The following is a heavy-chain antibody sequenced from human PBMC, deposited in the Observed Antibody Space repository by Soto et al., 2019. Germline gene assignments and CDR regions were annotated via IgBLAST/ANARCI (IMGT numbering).Heavy chain of an antibody. CDR2: MNPNSGNT. D-gene: IGHD2-15*01. V-gene: IGHV1-8*01. J-gene: IGHJ6*03. CDR3: ARGRGVVVVAAIAYYHYYMDV. CDR1: GYTFTSYD. Sequence: QVQLVQSGAEVKKPGASVKVSCKASGYTFTSYDINWVRQATGQGLEWMGWMNPNSGNTGYAQKFQGRVTMTRNTPISTAYMERSSLRSEDTAVYYCARGRGVVVVAAIAYYHYYMDVWGKGTTVTVSS.